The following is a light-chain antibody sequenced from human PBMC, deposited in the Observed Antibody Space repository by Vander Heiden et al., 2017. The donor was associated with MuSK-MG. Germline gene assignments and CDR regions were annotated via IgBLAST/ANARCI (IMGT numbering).Light chain of an antibody. CDR1: HSVSSSY. CDR3: QQDGSSPIT. Sequence: DIVLTQSPGTLSLSPGERATPSCRASHSVSSSYLAWYQQKPGQAPRLLIYGASSRATGIPDRFSGSGYGTDFTLTITRLEPEDFAVYYCQQDGSSPITFGQGTRLEIK. J-gene: IGKJ5*01. CDR2: GAS. V-gene: IGKV3-20*01.